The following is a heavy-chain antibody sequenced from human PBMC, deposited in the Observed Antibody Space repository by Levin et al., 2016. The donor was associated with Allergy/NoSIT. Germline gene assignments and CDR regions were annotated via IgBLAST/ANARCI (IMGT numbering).Heavy chain of an antibody. CDR3: ARYMYYDDSSDYYRFLDY. J-gene: IGHJ4*02. CDR2: IDWDDDK. V-gene: IGHV2-70*11. Sequence: WIRQPPGKALEWLARIDWDDDKYYSTSLKTRLTISKDTSKNQVVLTVSSMDPVDTATYYCARYMYYDDSSDYYRFLDYWGQGTLVTVSS. D-gene: IGHD3-22*01.